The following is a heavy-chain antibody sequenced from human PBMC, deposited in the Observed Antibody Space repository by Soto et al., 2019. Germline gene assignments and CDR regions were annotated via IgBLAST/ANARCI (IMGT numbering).Heavy chain of an antibody. V-gene: IGHV4-39*06. CDR1: GGSISSSSYY. J-gene: IGHJ4*02. CDR2: IYYSGST. D-gene: IGHD6-13*01. CDR3: ATSYGNAWYTY. Sequence: SETLSLTCTVSGGSISSSSYYWGWIRQPPEKGLEWIGCIYYSGSTYYNPSLKSRLTISVDRSKNQFTLKLTSVTAADTAVYYCATSYGNAWYTYWGQGTQVTVSS.